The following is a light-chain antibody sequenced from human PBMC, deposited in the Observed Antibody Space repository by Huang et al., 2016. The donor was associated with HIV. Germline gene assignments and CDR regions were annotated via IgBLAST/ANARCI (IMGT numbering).Light chain of an antibody. V-gene: IGKV4-1*01. CDR2: WSA. CDR1: PTVLDSSNNKNY. CDR3: HQYYDTPYS. J-gene: IGKJ2*01. Sequence: DIVMTQSPDSLAVSLGERATINRKSSPTVLDSSNNKNYVAWYQQKPGQPPKLLIYWSASRESGVPDRCSGSGSGTDFTLTISSLQAEDVAVYYCHQYYDTPYSFGQGTKLEIK.